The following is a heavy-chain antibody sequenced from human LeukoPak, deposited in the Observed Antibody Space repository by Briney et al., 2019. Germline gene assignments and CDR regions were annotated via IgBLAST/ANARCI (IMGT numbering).Heavy chain of an antibody. J-gene: IGHJ6*03. Sequence: SGTLSLTCGVSGYSISSAYSWGWIRQPPGKGLEWIGSISHSGSTYYNPSLKSRVSMSVDTSKNQFSLRLTSLTAADTAVYYCAKEVRPTLDYYYYYMDVWGKGTTVTVSS. CDR1: GYSISSAYS. CDR2: ISHSGST. CDR3: AKEVRPTLDYYYYYMDV. V-gene: IGHV4-38-2*01. D-gene: IGHD3-10*01.